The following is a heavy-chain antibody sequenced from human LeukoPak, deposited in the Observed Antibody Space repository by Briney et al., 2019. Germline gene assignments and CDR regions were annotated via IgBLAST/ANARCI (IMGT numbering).Heavy chain of an antibody. CDR2: INPNSGDT. CDR3: AREGSGYTYGRGSYFDY. D-gene: IGHD5-18*01. J-gene: IGHJ4*01. CDR1: GYTLTVYY. V-gene: IGHV1-2*06. Sequence: ASVKVSCKASGYTLTVYYIHWVRQAPGQGLEWMGRINPNSGDTNFAQKFQGRVTMTRDASISTAYMDLSGLRPDDTAVYYCAREGSGYTYGRGSYFDYWGHGILVTVSS.